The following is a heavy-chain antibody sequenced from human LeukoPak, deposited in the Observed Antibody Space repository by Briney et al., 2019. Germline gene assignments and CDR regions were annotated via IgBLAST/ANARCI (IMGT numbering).Heavy chain of an antibody. CDR1: GFTFSSYA. Sequence: GGSLRLSCAASGFTFSSYAMSWVRQAPGKGLEWVSAISGSGDSTYYADSVKGRFTISRDNSKNTLYLQMNSLRAEDMAVYYCAKDSGGGMDVWGQGTTVTVSS. J-gene: IGHJ6*02. D-gene: IGHD1-14*01. CDR2: ISGSGDST. CDR3: AKDSGGGMDV. V-gene: IGHV3-23*01.